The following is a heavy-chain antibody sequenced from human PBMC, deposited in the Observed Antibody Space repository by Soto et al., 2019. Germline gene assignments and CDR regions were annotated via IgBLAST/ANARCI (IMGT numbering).Heavy chain of an antibody. V-gene: IGHV1-18*01. Sequence: QVQLVQSGAEVKKPGASVKVSFKASGYTFTSYGISWVRQAPGQGLEWMGWISAYNGNTNYAQKLQGRVTMTTDTPRSTAYRELRGLRSDATAVYYCARDPAAYGVRRYYYGRDAGAQGPTVTVSS. D-gene: IGHD3-10*01. CDR2: ISAYNGNT. CDR3: ARDPAAYGVRRYYYGRDA. CDR1: GYTFTSYG. J-gene: IGHJ6*02.